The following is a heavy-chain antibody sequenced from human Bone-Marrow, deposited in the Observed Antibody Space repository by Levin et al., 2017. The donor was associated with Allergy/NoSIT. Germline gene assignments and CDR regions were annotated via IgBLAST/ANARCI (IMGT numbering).Heavy chain of an antibody. Sequence: PGGSLRLSCAASGFTFDDYAMHWVRQAPGKGLEWVSGISWNSGSIGYADSVKGRFTISRDNAKNSLYLQMNSLRAEDTALYYCRAGWTYYYDSSGYPYDAFDIWGQGTMVTVSS. CDR1: GFTFDDYA. CDR3: RAGWTYYYDSSGYPYDAFDI. V-gene: IGHV3-9*01. CDR2: ISWNSGSI. J-gene: IGHJ3*02. D-gene: IGHD3-22*01.